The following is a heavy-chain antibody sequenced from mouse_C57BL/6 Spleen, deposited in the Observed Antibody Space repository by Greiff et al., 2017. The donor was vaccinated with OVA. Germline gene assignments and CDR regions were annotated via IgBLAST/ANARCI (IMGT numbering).Heavy chain of an antibody. CDR3: ARRGPYSNFDY. CDR2: IDPSDSYT. D-gene: IGHD2-5*01. J-gene: IGHJ2*01. V-gene: IGHV1-69*01. CDR1: PYPSPPSC. Sequence: SPYPSPPSCPPRGKQRPGQGLEWIGEIDPSDSYTNYNQKFKGKSTLTVDKSSSTAYMQLSSLTSEDSAVYYCARRGPYSNFDYWGQGTTLTVSS.